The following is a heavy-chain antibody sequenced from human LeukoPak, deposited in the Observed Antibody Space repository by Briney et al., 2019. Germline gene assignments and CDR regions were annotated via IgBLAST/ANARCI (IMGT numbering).Heavy chain of an antibody. V-gene: IGHV3-21*01. J-gene: IGHJ3*02. D-gene: IGHD2-15*01. CDR3: ARDDCSGGSCSNAFDI. Sequence: GGSLRLSCAASGFTFSSYSMNWVRQAPGKGLEWVSSISSSSYIYYADSVKGRFTISRDNAKNSLYLQMNSLRAEDTAVYYCARDDCSGGSCSNAFDIWGQGTMVTVSS. CDR2: ISSSSYI. CDR1: GFTFSSYS.